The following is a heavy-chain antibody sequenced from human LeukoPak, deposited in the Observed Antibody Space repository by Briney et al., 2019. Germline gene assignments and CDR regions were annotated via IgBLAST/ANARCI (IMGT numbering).Heavy chain of an antibody. J-gene: IGHJ6*03. CDR1: GYTFTSYG. D-gene: IGHD3-3*01. CDR3: ARVLDFWSGYSANYYYYYMDV. V-gene: IGHV1-18*01. CDR2: ISAYNGNT. Sequence: ASVKVSCKASGYTFTSYGISWVRQAPGQGLEWMGWISAYNGNTNYAQKLQGRVTMTTDTSTSTAYMELRSLRSDDTAVYYCARVLDFWSGYSANYYYYYMDVWGKGTTVNVSS.